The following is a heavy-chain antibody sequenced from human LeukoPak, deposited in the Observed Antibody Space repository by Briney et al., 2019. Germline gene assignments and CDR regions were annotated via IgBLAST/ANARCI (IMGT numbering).Heavy chain of an antibody. Sequence: SETLSLTCTVSGGSISSSSYYWGWIRQPPGKGLEWIGSIYYSGSTYYNPSLKSRVTISVDMSKNQFSLKLSSVTAADTAVYYCARQRSEQYYDILTGYYFDYWGQGTLVTVSS. D-gene: IGHD3-9*01. CDR2: IYYSGST. V-gene: IGHV4-39*01. CDR3: ARQRSEQYYDILTGYYFDY. CDR1: GGSISSSSYY. J-gene: IGHJ4*02.